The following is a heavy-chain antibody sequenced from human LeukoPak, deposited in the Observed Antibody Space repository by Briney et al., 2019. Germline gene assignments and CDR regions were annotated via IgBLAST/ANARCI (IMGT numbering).Heavy chain of an antibody. CDR3: AKDLRRNYYSSVFDY. J-gene: IGHJ4*02. Sequence: PGGSLRLSCAASGFTFSSYAMSWVRQAPGKGLEWVSAISGSGGSTYYTDSVRGRFTISRDNSKNTLYLQMNSVRDEDTAVYYCAKDLRRNYYSSVFDYWGQGTLVTVSS. CDR1: GFTFSSYA. D-gene: IGHD3-22*01. CDR2: ISGSGGST. V-gene: IGHV3-23*01.